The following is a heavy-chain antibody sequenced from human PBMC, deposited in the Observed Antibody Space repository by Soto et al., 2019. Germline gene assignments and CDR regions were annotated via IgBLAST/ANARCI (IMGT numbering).Heavy chain of an antibody. D-gene: IGHD3-16*01. V-gene: IGHV4-59*01. Sequence: QVQLQESGPGLVKPSETLSLICTVSGGSISSDYWSWIRQPPGKGLEWIGYIYYIGSTTYHPSLKSRVALSMDTSNNHFSRHLTSVPAADTAVYYCAREGGGSRYGRWLAPWGQGTLVTVSS. CDR3: AREGGGSRYGRWLAP. CDR2: IYYIGST. CDR1: GGSISSDY. J-gene: IGHJ5*02.